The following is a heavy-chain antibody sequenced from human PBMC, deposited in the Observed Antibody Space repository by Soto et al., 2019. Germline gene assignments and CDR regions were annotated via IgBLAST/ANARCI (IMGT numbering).Heavy chain of an antibody. D-gene: IGHD2-15*01. V-gene: IGHV1-2*04. CDR1: GYTFTGYY. CDR3: ARGGDLYCSGGSCYSWFDP. CDR2: INPNSGGT. J-gene: IGHJ5*02. Sequence: QVQLVQSGAEVKKPGASVKVSCKASGYTFTGYYMHWVRQAPGQGLEWMGWINPNSGGTNYAQKFQGWVTMTRDTSISTAYLERSRLRSDDTAVYYCARGGDLYCSGGSCYSWFDPWGQGTQVTVSS.